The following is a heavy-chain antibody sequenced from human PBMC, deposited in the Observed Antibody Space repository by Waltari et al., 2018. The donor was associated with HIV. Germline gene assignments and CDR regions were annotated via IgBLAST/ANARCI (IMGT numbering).Heavy chain of an antibody. V-gene: IGHV1-2*02. D-gene: IGHD3-16*01. CDR1: GYNFTGHY. Sequence: QVQLVQSGPEVKKPGASVKVSCKASGYNFTGHYIHWVRQAPGQGLQWMGWIDPDRGGTKYAQKFQGRVTMTRDTSISTAYLDLSGLRSDDTAVYYCARGIITLATWGQGTLVTVSS. CDR2: IDPDRGGT. CDR3: ARGIITLAT. J-gene: IGHJ5*02.